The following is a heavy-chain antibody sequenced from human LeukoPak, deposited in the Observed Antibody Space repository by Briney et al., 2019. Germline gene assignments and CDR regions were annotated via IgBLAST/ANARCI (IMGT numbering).Heavy chain of an antibody. Sequence: GGSLRLSCAASGFTFDDYAMHWVRQAPGKGLELVSLISGDGGSTYSADSVKGRFTISRDNSKTSLYLQMNSLRTEDTALYYCAKGPCTNGVCYAYYFDYWGQGTLVTVSS. CDR1: GFTFDDYA. V-gene: IGHV3-43*02. J-gene: IGHJ4*02. D-gene: IGHD2-8*01. CDR2: ISGDGGST. CDR3: AKGPCTNGVCYAYYFDY.